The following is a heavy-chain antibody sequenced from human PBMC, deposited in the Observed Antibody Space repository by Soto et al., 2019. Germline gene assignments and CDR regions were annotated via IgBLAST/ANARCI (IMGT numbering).Heavy chain of an antibody. CDR3: PAICSSSLCYGTDV. CDR1: GASISSYF. Sequence: NPSETLSLTCTVSGASISSYFWIWIRQPAGKGLEWIGRIYTSGSTDYNPSLESRVTMSVDTSKKHFYLKLTSVTAADTALYYCPAICSSSLCYGTDVWGQGTSVTVSS. J-gene: IGHJ6*02. D-gene: IGHD2-2*01. CDR2: IYTSGST. V-gene: IGHV4-4*07.